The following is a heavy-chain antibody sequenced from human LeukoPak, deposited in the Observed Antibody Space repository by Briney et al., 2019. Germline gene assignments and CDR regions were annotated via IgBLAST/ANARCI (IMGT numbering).Heavy chain of an antibody. CDR3: AKMGRDWNGEQGDY. Sequence: GGSLRLSCAASGFTFSTYAMSWVCQAPGKGLEWVSAISDSGGSTYYADSVKGRFTISRDNSKNTLYLQMNSLRAEDTAVYYCAKMGRDWNGEQGDYWGQGTLVTVSS. CDR2: ISDSGGST. J-gene: IGHJ4*02. V-gene: IGHV3-23*01. CDR1: GFTFSTYA. D-gene: IGHD1-1*01.